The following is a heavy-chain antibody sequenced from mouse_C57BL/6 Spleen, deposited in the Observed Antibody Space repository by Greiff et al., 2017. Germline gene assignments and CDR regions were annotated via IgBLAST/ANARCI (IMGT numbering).Heavy chain of an antibody. Sequence: EVHLVESGGGLVQPGGSLSLSCAASGFTFTDYYMSWVRQPPGKALEWLGFIRNKANGYTTEYSASVKGRFTISRDNSQSILYLQMNALRAEDSATYYCARSDSNYVSWFAYGGQGTLVTVSA. CDR2: IRNKANGYTT. D-gene: IGHD2-5*01. CDR3: ARSDSNYVSWFAY. V-gene: IGHV7-3*01. J-gene: IGHJ3*01. CDR1: GFTFTDYY.